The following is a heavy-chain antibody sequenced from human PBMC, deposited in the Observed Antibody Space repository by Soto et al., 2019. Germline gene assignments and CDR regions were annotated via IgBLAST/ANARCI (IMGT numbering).Heavy chain of an antibody. V-gene: IGHV1-69*06. Sequence: QVQLVQSGADVKKPGSSVKVSCKASGDTFSSHSISWVRQAPGQGLEWMGGIILIFGTPNYAQKFQGRLTITADTSTSTAYMELSSLRYEDTAVYCCARLRIGHDAFDMWGQGTMVTVSS. CDR2: IILIFGTP. D-gene: IGHD2-15*01. CDR1: GDTFSSHS. CDR3: ARLRIGHDAFDM. J-gene: IGHJ3*02.